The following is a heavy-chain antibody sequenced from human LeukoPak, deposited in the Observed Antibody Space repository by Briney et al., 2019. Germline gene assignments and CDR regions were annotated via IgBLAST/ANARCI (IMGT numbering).Heavy chain of an antibody. V-gene: IGHV1-18*01. CDR1: GYTFTSYG. CDR3: ARALVRAPPAFLNLYYYYGMDV. D-gene: IGHD3-10*01. J-gene: IGHJ6*01. CDR2: ISAYNGNT. Sequence: ASVKVSCKASGYTFTSYGISWVRQAPGQGLEWMGWISAYNGNTNYAQKLQGRVTMTTDTSTSTAYMELRSLRSDDTAVYYCARALVRAPPAFLNLYYYYGMDVWGQGTTVTVSS.